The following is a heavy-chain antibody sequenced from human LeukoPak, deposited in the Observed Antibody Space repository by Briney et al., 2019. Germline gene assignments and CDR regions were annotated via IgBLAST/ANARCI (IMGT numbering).Heavy chain of an antibody. V-gene: IGHV1-18*01. D-gene: IGHD3-22*01. CDR2: ISGYNGNK. J-gene: IGHJ3*01. CDR3: GTDRHKGSSFRYYYDAAGYQSDPFDV. CDR1: GDTFTSYG. Sequence: ASVKVSCKTSGDTFTSYGINWVRQAPGKGLEWMGWISGYNGNKDYAQNFQGRVTMTTDTSTSTAYMELRSLRPDDTAVYYCGTDRHKGSSFRYYYDAAGYQSDPFDVWGQGTMVIVSS.